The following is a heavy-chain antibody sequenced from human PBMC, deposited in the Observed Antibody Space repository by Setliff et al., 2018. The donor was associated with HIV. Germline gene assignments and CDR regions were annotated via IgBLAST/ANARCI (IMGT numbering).Heavy chain of an antibody. CDR3: AKGGSGSYMVYYYYMDL. Sequence: GGSLRLSCAASGFTFSSYEMNWVRQAPGKGLEWISYISSSGVMYYADSVRGRFTISRDNARNTLYLQMDSLRAEDTAVYYCAKGGSGSYMVYYYYMDLWAKGPRSPSPQ. V-gene: IGHV3-48*03. J-gene: IGHJ6*04. CDR2: ISSSGVM. CDR1: GFTFSSYE. D-gene: IGHD3-10*01.